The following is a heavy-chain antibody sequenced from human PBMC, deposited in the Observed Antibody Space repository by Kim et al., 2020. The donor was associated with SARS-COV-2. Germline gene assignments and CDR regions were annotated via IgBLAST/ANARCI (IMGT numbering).Heavy chain of an antibody. CDR3: ARDRRDGYNWGPFDY. V-gene: IGHV4-31*02. Sequence: PSLKSRVTISVDTSKNQFSLKLSSVTAADTAVYYCARDRRDGYNWGPFDYWGQGTLVTVSS. J-gene: IGHJ4*02. D-gene: IGHD5-12*01.